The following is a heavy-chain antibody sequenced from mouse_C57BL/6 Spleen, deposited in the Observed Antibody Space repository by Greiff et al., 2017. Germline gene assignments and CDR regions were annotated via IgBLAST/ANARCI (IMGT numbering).Heavy chain of an antibody. V-gene: IGHV1-62-2*01. CDR1: GYTFTEYT. J-gene: IGHJ3*01. D-gene: IGHD2-2*01. CDR2: FYPGGGSI. Sequence: QVQLQQSGAELVKPGASVKLSCKASGYTFTEYTIHWVKQRPGQGLEWIGWFYPGGGSIKYNKKFKDKATLTADKSSSTVYMEHSKLTSEDSAVYFCAKREDSPYGYDGFAYWGQGTLVTVSA. CDR3: AKREDSPYGYDGFAY.